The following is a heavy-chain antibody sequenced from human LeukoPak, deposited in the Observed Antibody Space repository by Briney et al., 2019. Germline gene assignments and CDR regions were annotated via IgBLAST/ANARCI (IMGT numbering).Heavy chain of an antibody. V-gene: IGHV1-2*02. CDR2: IYPNTGAT. Sequence: ASLKVSCKASGYTFTGYYMHWVRQAPGQGLEWMGWIYPNTGATKYAQKFQGRVTMTRDTSISTAYMVLSGLRSDDTAVYYCGTLLSNGPFDYWGQGSLVTVSS. J-gene: IGHJ4*02. CDR1: GYTFTGYY. CDR3: GTLLSNGPFDY.